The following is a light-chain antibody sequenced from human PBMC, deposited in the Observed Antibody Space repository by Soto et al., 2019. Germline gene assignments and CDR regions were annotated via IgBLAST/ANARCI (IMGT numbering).Light chain of an antibody. CDR3: KQFGSSPEYT. Sequence: EIVLTQSPGTLSLSPGERATLSCRASQSVSSSQLAWYQQKPGQAPRLLIYVASTTATGIPDRFSGSGSGTDFTLKISILEPEDFAVYYCKQFGSSPEYTFGQGTKQEVK. J-gene: IGKJ2*01. CDR1: QSVSSSQ. CDR2: VAS. V-gene: IGKV3-20*01.